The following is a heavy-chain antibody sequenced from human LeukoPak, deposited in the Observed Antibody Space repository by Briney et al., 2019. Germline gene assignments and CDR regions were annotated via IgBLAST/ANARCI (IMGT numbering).Heavy chain of an antibody. Sequence: ASVKVSCKASGYTFTGYYMHWVRQAPGQGLEWMGWINPNSGGTNYAQKFQGRVTMTRDTSISTAYMELSRLRSDDTAVYYCARDYSGYDYGWFDPWGQGTLVTVSS. J-gene: IGHJ5*02. CDR2: INPNSGGT. D-gene: IGHD5-12*01. CDR1: GYTFTGYY. CDR3: ARDYSGYDYGWFDP. V-gene: IGHV1-2*02.